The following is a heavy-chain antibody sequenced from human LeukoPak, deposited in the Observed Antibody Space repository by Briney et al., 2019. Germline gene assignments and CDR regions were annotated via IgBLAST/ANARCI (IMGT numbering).Heavy chain of an antibody. J-gene: IGHJ4*02. CDR3: ARFYGSGRDNNFDN. V-gene: IGHV3-21*01. CDR2: ISSSSTYT. CDR1: GFTFSNYF. D-gene: IGHD3-10*01. Sequence: PGRSLRLSCAASGFTFSNYFMNWVRQAPGKGLEWVLSISSSSTYTYYADSVKGRFTISRDTAKNSLYLQMNSLRAEDTAVYYCARFYGSGRDNNFDNWGQGTLVTVSS.